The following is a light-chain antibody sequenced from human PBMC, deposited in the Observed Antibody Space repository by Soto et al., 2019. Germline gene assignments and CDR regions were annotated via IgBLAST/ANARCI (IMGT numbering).Light chain of an antibody. Sequence: QSALTQPPSASGSPGQSVTISCTGSSSDIGGYDFVSWYQQHPGKVPKLLIYEVTKRPSGVPDRFSGSKSGNTASLTVSGLQADDEADYYCSSYTSSSNHVVFGGGTKLTVL. V-gene: IGLV2-8*01. CDR3: SSYTSSSNHVV. J-gene: IGLJ2*01. CDR1: SSDIGGYDF. CDR2: EVT.